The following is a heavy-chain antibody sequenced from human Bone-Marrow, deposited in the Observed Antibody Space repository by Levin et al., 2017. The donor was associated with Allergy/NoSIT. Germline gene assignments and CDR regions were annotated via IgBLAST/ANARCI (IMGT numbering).Heavy chain of an antibody. Sequence: GESLKISCAASGFRFSSHALSWVRQVPGKGLEWVSSISASGQLTYYTDSVRGRFITSRDNSKNTMFLQMDSLRGEDTAVYYCAKKVGANGWTPIDYWGQGTLVTVSS. D-gene: IGHD3-16*01. CDR2: ISASGQLT. J-gene: IGHJ4*02. V-gene: IGHV3-23*01. CDR3: AKKVGANGWTPIDY. CDR1: GFRFSSHA.